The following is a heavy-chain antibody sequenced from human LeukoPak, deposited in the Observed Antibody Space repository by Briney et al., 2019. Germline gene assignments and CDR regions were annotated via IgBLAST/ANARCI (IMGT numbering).Heavy chain of an antibody. J-gene: IGHJ3*02. CDR3: ARGVSSSPI. Sequence: SETLSLTCTVSGGSISSGSYYWSWIRQPAGKGLEWIGRIYTSGSTNYNPSLKSRITISLDTSKNQFSLKLGSVTAADTAVYYCARGVSSSPIWGQGTMVTVSS. CDR2: IYTSGST. D-gene: IGHD2-2*01. CDR1: GGSISSGSYY. V-gene: IGHV4-61*02.